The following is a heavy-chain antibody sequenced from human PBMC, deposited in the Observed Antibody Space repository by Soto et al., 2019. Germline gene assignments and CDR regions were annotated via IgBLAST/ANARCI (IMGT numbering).Heavy chain of an antibody. CDR2: ISAYNGNT. D-gene: IGHD5-12*01. CDR1: GYTFTSYG. J-gene: IGHJ6*02. Sequence: ASVKVSCKASGYTFTSYGISWVRQAPGQGLEWMGWISAYNGNTNYAQKLQGRVTMTTDTSTSTAYMELRSLRSDDTAVYYCARDRRGYSGYDLYYYYYYGMDVWGQGTTVTVSS. V-gene: IGHV1-18*01. CDR3: ARDRRGYSGYDLYYYYYYGMDV.